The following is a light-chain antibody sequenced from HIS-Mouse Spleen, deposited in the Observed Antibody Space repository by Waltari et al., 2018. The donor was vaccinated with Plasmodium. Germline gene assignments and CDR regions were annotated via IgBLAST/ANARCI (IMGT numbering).Light chain of an antibody. CDR1: ALPKQY. J-gene: IGLJ2*01. V-gene: IGLV3-25*03. CDR3: QSADSSGTYVV. CDR2: KDS. Sequence: SYELTQPPSVSVSPGPTARITCSGDALPKQYAYWYQQKPGQAPVLVIYKDSERPSGIHERFSGSSSGTTVTLTISGVQAEDEADYYCQSADSSGTYVVFGGGTKLTVL.